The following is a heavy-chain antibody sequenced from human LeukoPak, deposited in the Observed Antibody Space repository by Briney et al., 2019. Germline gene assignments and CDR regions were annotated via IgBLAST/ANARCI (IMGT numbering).Heavy chain of an antibody. Sequence: GGSLRPSCAASGFTFSSYGMHWVRQAPGKGLEWVAVISYDGSNKYYADSVKGRFTISRDNSKNTLYLQMNSLRAEDTAVYYCAKDVSRSGYDSVFDYWGQGTLVTVSS. CDR2: ISYDGSNK. D-gene: IGHD5-12*01. CDR1: GFTFSSYG. V-gene: IGHV3-30*18. J-gene: IGHJ4*02. CDR3: AKDVSRSGYDSVFDY.